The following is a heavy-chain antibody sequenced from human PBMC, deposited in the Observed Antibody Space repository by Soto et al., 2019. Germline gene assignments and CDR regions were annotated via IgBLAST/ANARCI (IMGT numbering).Heavy chain of an antibody. CDR2: IWYDGSNK. Sequence: GGSLRLSCAASGFTFSSYGMHWVRQAPGKGLEWVAVIWYDGSNKYYADSVKGRFTISRDNSKNTLYLQMNSLRAEDTAVYYCARVSEEAARLGDYYYYYYMDVWGKGTTVTVSS. D-gene: IGHD6-6*01. CDR3: ARVSEEAARLGDYYYYYYMDV. J-gene: IGHJ6*03. CDR1: GFTFSSYG. V-gene: IGHV3-33*08.